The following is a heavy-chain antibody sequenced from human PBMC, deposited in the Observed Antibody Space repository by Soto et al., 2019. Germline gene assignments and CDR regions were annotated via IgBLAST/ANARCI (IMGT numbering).Heavy chain of an antibody. Sequence: PSPTLSLTCAISGDSVSSNSAAWNWIRQSPSRGLEWLGRTYYRSKCDNDYAVSVKSRITINPDTSKNQFSLQLNSVTPEDTAVYYCARDLQGAVRLHGLVRNYYYGMDFWGQGTTVTVSS. CDR1: GDSVSSNSAA. D-gene: IGHD1-26*01. J-gene: IGHJ6*02. V-gene: IGHV6-1*01. CDR3: ARDLQGAVRLHGLVRNYYYGMDF. CDR2: TYYRSKCDN.